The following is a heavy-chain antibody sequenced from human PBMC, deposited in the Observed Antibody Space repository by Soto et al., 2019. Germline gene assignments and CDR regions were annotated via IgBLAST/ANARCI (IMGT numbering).Heavy chain of an antibody. CDR1: GFTFSSYA. CDR2: ISSNGGST. D-gene: IGHD3-16*01. CDR3: VKVGFTYYFDY. J-gene: IGHJ4*02. V-gene: IGHV3-64D*06. Sequence: EVQLVESGGGLVQPGGSLRLSCSASGFTFSSYAMYWVRQAPGKGLEYVSVISSNGGSTYYADSVKGRFTTSRDNSKNTLYLQMSSLRAEDTAVYYCVKVGFTYYFDYWGQGTLVTVSS.